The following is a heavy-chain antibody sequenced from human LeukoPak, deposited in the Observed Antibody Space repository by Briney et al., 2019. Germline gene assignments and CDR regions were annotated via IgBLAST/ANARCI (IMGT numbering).Heavy chain of an antibody. CDR2: IYYSGST. D-gene: IGHD6-6*01. CDR3: ARTSSIAARLNWFDP. Sequence: SETLSLTCTVSGGSISSYYWSWIRQPPGKGLEWIGYIYYSGSTNYNPSFKSRVTISVDTSKNQFSLKLSSVTAADTAVYYCARTSSIAARLNWFDPWGQGTLVTVSS. CDR1: GGSISSYY. V-gene: IGHV4-59*01. J-gene: IGHJ5*02.